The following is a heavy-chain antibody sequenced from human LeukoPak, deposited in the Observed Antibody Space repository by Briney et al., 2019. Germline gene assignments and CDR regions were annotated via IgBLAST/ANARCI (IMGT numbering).Heavy chain of an antibody. Sequence: GGSLRLSCAASGFTFNSYWMTWLRQAPGKGLEWVANIKQDGSEKYYVDSVKGRFTISRDNARNSVYLQMNSLRAEDTAVYYCARGGTRGYSPSGYWGQGTLVSVSS. D-gene: IGHD5-18*01. CDR1: GFTFNSYW. CDR3: ARGGTRGYSPSGY. V-gene: IGHV3-7*01. J-gene: IGHJ4*02. CDR2: IKQDGSEK.